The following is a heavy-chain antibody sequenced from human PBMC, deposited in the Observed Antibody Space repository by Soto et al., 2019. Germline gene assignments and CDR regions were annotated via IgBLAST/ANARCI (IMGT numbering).Heavy chain of an antibody. CDR2: ISRTGRST. Sequence: VQVWESGGDLVQPGGSLRLSCEASGFTFSNCAMSWVRQAPGKGLEWVSGISRTGRSTFYAASVKDRFTISRDNSKNNVYLQMTNLGAEDTAVYYCAKGNTSGWYFFDYWGQGTLVTVSS. V-gene: IGHV3-23*01. CDR1: GFTFSNCA. CDR3: AKGNTSGWYFFDY. J-gene: IGHJ4*02. D-gene: IGHD6-19*01.